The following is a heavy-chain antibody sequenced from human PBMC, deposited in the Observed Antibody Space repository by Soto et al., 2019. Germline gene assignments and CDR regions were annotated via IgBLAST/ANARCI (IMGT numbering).Heavy chain of an antibody. V-gene: IGHV3-21*01. Sequence: GGSLRLSCAASGFTFSSYSMNWVRQAPGKGLEWVSSISSSSSYIYYADSVKGRFTISRDNAKNSLYLQMNSLRAEDTAVYYCARDRWELLGGYYYYGMDVWGQGTTVTVSS. J-gene: IGHJ6*02. CDR1: GFTFSSYS. CDR2: ISSSSSYI. CDR3: ARDRWELLGGYYYYGMDV. D-gene: IGHD1-26*01.